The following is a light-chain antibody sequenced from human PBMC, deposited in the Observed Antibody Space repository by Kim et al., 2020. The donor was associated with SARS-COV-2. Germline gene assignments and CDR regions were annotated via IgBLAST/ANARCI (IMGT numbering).Light chain of an antibody. J-gene: IGKJ1*01. V-gene: IGKV3-20*01. Sequence: TLSLSPGERAPLSCRASPNINSRYLAWYQQKPGQPPRLLIYGGSSRATGIPDRFSGSGSGADFTLTISRLEPEDFAVYYCQQREAFGQGTKVDIK. CDR3: QQREA. CDR2: GGS. CDR1: PNINSRY.